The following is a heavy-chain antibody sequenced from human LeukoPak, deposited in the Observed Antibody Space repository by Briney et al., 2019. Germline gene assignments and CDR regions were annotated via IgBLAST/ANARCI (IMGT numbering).Heavy chain of an antibody. CDR1: GDSVSSNSAA. CDR2: TYYRSKWYN. Sequence: SQTLSLTCDISGDSVSSNSAACNWIRQSPSRGLEWLGWTYYRSKWYNDYAVSVKSRITINPDTSKNQFSLQLNSVTPEDTAVYYCARADVSGSDAFYGMHVWGQGTTVTVSS. V-gene: IGHV6-1*01. D-gene: IGHD5-12*01. CDR3: ARADVSGSDAFYGMHV. J-gene: IGHJ6*02.